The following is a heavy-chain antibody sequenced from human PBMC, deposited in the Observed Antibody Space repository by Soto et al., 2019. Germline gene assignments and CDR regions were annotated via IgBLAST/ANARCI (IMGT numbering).Heavy chain of an antibody. CDR3: ARASAVAASYYYYGMDV. V-gene: IGHV3-21*01. CDR2: ISSSSSYI. Sequence: PSAPLSHTCAVCGGSLSGYYWRWIHQAPGKGLEWVSSISSSSSYIYYADSVKGRFTISRDNAKNSLYLQMNSLRAEDTAVYYCARASAVAASYYYYGMDVWGQGTTVTVSS. D-gene: IGHD6-19*01. J-gene: IGHJ6*02. CDR1: GGSLSGYY.